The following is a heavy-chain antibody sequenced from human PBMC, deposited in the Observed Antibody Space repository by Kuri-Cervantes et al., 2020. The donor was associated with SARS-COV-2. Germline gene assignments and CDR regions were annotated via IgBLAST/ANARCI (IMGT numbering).Heavy chain of an antibody. CDR1: GGSISTYY. J-gene: IGHJ4*02. D-gene: IGHD1-26*01. CDR2: LYYSGSN. Sequence: GSLRLSCTVSGGSISTYYWSWIRQPPGKGLEWIGYLYYSGSNNYNPSLKSRVTISLDTSKNQFSLKLSSVTAADTAVYYCATGSYYVAYDYWGQGTLVTVSS. CDR3: ATGSYYVAYDY. V-gene: IGHV4-59*01.